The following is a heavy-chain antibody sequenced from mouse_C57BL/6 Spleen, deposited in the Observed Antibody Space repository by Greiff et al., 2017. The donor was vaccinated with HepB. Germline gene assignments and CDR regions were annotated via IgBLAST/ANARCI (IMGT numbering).Heavy chain of an antibody. CDR2: INPSNGGT. J-gene: IGHJ2*01. Sequence: QVQLQQPGTELVKPGASVKLSCKASGYTLTSYWMHWVKQRPGQGLEWIGNINPSNGGTNYNEKFKSKATLTVDKSSSTAYMQLSSLTSEDSAVYYCARQSLVDYEDDGRFDYWGQGTTLTVAS. D-gene: IGHD2-4*01. CDR3: ARQSLVDYEDDGRFDY. CDR1: GYTLTSYW. V-gene: IGHV1-53*01.